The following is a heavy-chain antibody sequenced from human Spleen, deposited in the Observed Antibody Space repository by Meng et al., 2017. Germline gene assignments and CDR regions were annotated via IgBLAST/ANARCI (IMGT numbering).Heavy chain of an antibody. J-gene: IGHJ4*02. Sequence: SETLSLTCTVSGGSISSYYWSWIRQPPGKGLEWIGYIYYSGSTNYNPSLKSRVTISVDTSKNQFSLNLNSMTAADTAVYYCARDNTVLTGYYTPYYRYWGQGTLVTVSS. D-gene: IGHD3-9*01. CDR1: GGSISSYY. V-gene: IGHV4-59*12. CDR2: IYYSGST. CDR3: ARDNTVLTGYYTPYYRY.